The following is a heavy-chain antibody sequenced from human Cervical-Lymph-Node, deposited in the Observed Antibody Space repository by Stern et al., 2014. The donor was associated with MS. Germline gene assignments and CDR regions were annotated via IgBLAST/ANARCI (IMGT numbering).Heavy chain of an antibody. CDR2: ISGSGDNT. Sequence: EDQLVESGGGLVLPGGSLRLSCAASGFTFSYYATNWVRQAPGKGLEWVSSISGSGDNTYYADSVKGRFTISRDNSRNTLYLQMHSLKTGDTAVYYCAKGIGYSYGWGFDYWGQGTPVTVAS. CDR3: AKGIGYSYGWGFDY. D-gene: IGHD5-18*01. V-gene: IGHV3-23*04. J-gene: IGHJ4*02. CDR1: GFTFSYYA.